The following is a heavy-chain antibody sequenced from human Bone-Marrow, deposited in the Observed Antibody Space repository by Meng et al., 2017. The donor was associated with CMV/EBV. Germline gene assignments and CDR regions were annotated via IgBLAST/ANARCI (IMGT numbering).Heavy chain of an antibody. CDR1: GFTFSSYW. J-gene: IGHJ4*02. CDR2: IKQDGSEK. D-gene: IGHD6-19*01. V-gene: IGHV3-7*01. CDR3: ARDLAVGSFDY. Sequence: ETLSLTCAASGFTFSSYWMSWVRQAPGKGLEWVANIKQDGSEKYYVDSVKGRFTISRDNAKNSLYLQMNSLRAEDTAVYYCARDLAVGSFDYWGQGTLVTVSS.